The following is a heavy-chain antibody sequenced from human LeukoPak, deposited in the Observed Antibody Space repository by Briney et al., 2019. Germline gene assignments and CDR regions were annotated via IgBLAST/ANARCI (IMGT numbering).Heavy chain of an antibody. CDR1: GGSFSGYY. CDR3: AREDGSPRYYFDY. Sequence: SETLSLTCVVYGGSFSGYYWSWIRQSPGKGLEWIGEINHRGSTNYNPSLKRRVTISLDTSKNQFSLKLSSVTAADTAVYYCAREDGSPRYYFDYWGQGTLVTVSS. CDR2: INHRGST. J-gene: IGHJ4*02. V-gene: IGHV4-34*01.